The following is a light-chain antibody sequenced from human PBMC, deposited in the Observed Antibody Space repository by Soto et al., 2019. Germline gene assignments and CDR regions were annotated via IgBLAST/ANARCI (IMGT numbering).Light chain of an antibody. Sequence: DIELTQSPATLSLSPGDRATLSCRASPSVTNYLAWYQQKPGQAPRLLIYGASSRLTGIPDRFSGSGSGTDFTLTISGLEPEDFAVYYCQQYFSSPWAFGQGTKVDIK. V-gene: IGKV3-20*01. CDR2: GAS. J-gene: IGKJ1*01. CDR1: PSVTNY. CDR3: QQYFSSPWA.